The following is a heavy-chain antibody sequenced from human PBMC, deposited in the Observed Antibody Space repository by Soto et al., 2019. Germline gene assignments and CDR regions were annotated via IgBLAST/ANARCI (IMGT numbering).Heavy chain of an antibody. V-gene: IGHV3-30*18. J-gene: IGHJ4*02. CDR2: ISYDGSNK. CDR3: AKDPLPGYSSSWYPRLGVDY. CDR1: GFTFSSYG. Sequence: QVQLVESGGGVVQPGRSLRLSCAASGFTFSSYGMHWVRQAPGKGLEWVAVISYDGSNKYYADSVKGRFTISRDNSKNTLYLQMNSLRAEDTAVYYCAKDPLPGYSSSWYPRLGVDYWGQGTLVTVSS. D-gene: IGHD6-13*01.